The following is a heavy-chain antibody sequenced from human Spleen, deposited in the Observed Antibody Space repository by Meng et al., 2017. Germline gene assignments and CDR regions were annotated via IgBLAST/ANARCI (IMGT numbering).Heavy chain of an antibody. CDR2: ISWNSGSI. Sequence: GGSLRLSCAASGFTFDDYAMHWVRQAPGKGLEWVSGISWNSGSIGYADSVKGRFTISRDNAKNSLYLQMNSLRAEDMALYYCAKGMISYYDSSGTISGGYYFDYWGQGTLVTVSS. J-gene: IGHJ4*02. CDR3: AKGMISYYDSSGTISGGYYFDY. D-gene: IGHD3-22*01. V-gene: IGHV3-9*03. CDR1: GFTFDDYA.